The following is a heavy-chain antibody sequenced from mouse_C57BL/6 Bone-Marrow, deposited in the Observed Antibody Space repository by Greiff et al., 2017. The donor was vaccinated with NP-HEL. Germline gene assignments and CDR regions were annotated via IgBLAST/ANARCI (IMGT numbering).Heavy chain of an antibody. D-gene: IGHD1-1*01. CDR1: GYTFTGYW. CDR2: ILPGSGST. V-gene: IGHV1-9*01. J-gene: IGHJ2*01. Sequence: VQRVESGAELMKPGASVKLSCKATGYTFTGYWIEWVKQRPGHGLEWIGEILPGSGSTNYNEKFKGKATFTADTSSNTAYMQLSSLTTEDSAIYYCARGSLYYGSSYSFDYWGQGTTLTVSS. CDR3: ARGSLYYGSSYSFDY.